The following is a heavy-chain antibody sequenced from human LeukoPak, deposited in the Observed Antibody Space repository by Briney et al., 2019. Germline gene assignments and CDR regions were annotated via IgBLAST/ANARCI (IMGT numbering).Heavy chain of an antibody. CDR2: IWYDGSNK. Sequence: GGSLRLSCAASGFTFSSYGMHWVRQAPGKGLEWVAVIWYDGSNKYYADSVKGRFTISRDNSKNTLYLQMNSLRAEDTAGYYCARDVYGDYMFDYWSEGTLVTVSS. D-gene: IGHD4-17*01. CDR1: GFTFSSYG. J-gene: IGHJ4*02. CDR3: ARDVYGDYMFDY. V-gene: IGHV3-33*01.